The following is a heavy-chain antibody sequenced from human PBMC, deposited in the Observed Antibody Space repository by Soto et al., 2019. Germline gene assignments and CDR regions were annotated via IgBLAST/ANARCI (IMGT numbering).Heavy chain of an antibody. J-gene: IGHJ6*03. CDR1: GYSFTNYG. Sequence: QDQLLQSGAEVKKPGASVTVSCKASGYSFTNYGITWVRQAPGQGLEWMGWISAFNGNTHYAQKLQGRVTMTTDASTSTAYMQRRRLRSGDTAVYYCARDRGVAPPVAGNTHYYYYMDVWGKGTTVTVSS. CDR2: ISAFNGNT. CDR3: ARDRGVAPPVAGNTHYYYYMDV. D-gene: IGHD6-19*01. V-gene: IGHV1-18*01.